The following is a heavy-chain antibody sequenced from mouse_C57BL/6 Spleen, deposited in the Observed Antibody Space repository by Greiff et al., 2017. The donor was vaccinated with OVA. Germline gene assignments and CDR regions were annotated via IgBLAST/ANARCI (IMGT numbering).Heavy chain of an antibody. V-gene: IGHV1-81*01. CDR1: GYTFTSYG. CDR2: IYPRSGNT. D-gene: IGHD1-1*01. CDR3: ARSPYGSSFDY. J-gene: IGHJ2*01. Sequence: QVQLKESGAELARPGASVKLSFKASGYTFTSYGISWVKHRTGQGLEWIGEIYPRSGNTYYNEKFKGKATLTADKSSSTAYMELRSLTSEDSAVYFCARSPYGSSFDYWGQGTTLTVSS.